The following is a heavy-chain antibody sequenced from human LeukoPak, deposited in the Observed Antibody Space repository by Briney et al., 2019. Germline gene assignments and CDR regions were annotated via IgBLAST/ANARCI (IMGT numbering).Heavy chain of an antibody. Sequence: PSQTLSLTCTVSGGSISSGGYHWSWIRQHPGKGLEWIGYIYYSGSTYYNPSLKSRVTISVDTSKNQFSLKLNSVTAADTAVYYCARESITMVRGVISDGMDVWGKGTTVTVSS. V-gene: IGHV4-31*03. CDR2: IYYSGST. D-gene: IGHD3-10*01. CDR1: GGSISSGGYH. CDR3: ARESITMVRGVISDGMDV. J-gene: IGHJ6*04.